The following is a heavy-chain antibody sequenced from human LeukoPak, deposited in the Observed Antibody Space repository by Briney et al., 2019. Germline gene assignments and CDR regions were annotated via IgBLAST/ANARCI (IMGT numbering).Heavy chain of an antibody. CDR1: GYTFTSYG. D-gene: IGHD3-10*01. CDR3: ARDPSPMVRGAPRYYFDY. Sequence: GASVKVSCKASGYTFTSYGISWVRQAPGQGLECMGIINPSGGSTSYAQKFQGRVTMTRDMSTSTVYMELSSLRSEDTAVYYCARDPSPMVRGAPRYYFDYWGQGTLVTVSS. J-gene: IGHJ4*02. CDR2: INPSGGST. V-gene: IGHV1-46*01.